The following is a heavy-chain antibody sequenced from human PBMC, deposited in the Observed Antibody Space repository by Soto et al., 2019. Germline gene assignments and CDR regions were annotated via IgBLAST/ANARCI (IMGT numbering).Heavy chain of an antibody. D-gene: IGHD3-16*02. Sequence: GGSLRLSCGASGFTFRSYAMHWVRQAPGKGLEWVANIKTDGSEEYYADSVEGRFTISRDNTKNSLYLQMNSLRAEDTAMYYYATYHDSDWEPYRFRHWGQGTLVTVSS. CDR1: GFTFRSYA. CDR3: ATYHDSDWEPYRFRH. CDR2: IKTDGSEE. J-gene: IGHJ4*02. V-gene: IGHV3-7*01.